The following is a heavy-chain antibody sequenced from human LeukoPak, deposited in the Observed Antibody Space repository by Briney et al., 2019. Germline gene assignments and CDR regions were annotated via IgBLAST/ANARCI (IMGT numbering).Heavy chain of an antibody. V-gene: IGHV4-34*01. CDR2: INHSGST. CDR3: ARGRGYSGYFGYYYMDV. Sequence: PSETLSLTCAVYGGSFSGYYWSWIRQPPGKGLEWIGEINHSGSTNYNPSLKSRVTISVDMSKNQFSLKLSSVTAADTAVYYCARGRGYSGYFGYYYMDVWGKGTTVTISS. D-gene: IGHD5-12*01. J-gene: IGHJ6*03. CDR1: GGSFSGYY.